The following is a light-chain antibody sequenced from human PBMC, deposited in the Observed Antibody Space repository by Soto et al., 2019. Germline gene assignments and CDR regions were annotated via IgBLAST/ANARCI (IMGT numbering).Light chain of an antibody. V-gene: IGKV3-15*01. CDR1: QSVSTN. Sequence: EIVMTQSPAILSVSPGERATLSCRASQSVSTNLAWFQQKPGQTPRLLFNGASTRATGIPARFTGSGSGTEFILTISSLQSEDFAVYYCHHYPRSSWTFGQGTKVDIK. J-gene: IGKJ1*01. CDR2: GAS. CDR3: HHYPRSSWT.